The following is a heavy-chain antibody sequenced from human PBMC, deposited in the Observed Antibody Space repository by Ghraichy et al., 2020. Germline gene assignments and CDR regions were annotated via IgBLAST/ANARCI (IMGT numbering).Heavy chain of an antibody. J-gene: IGHJ6*03. CDR2: IYYSGST. CDR3: AKTSPYYYYMDV. CDR1: GGSISSGGYY. V-gene: IGHV4-31*03. Sequence: SETLSLTCTVSGGSISSGGYYWSWIRQYPGKGLEWIGYIYYSGSTYYNPSLKSRVTISVDTSKNQFSLKLSSVTAADTAVYYCAKTSPYYYYMDVWGKGTTVTVSS.